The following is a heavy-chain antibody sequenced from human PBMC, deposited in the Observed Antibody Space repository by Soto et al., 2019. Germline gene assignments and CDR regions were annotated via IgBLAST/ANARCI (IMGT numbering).Heavy chain of an antibody. D-gene: IGHD1-1*01. CDR2: IIPIFGTA. V-gene: IGHV1-69*01. Sequence: QVQLVQSGTEVKKPGSSVKVSCKTSGGTFSSYAINWVRQAPGQGLEWMGGIIPIFGTADYAQKFQGRLTITADASTRTAYMELSSLKSEDTAVYYCATWGKLERPDYWGQGTLVTVSS. CDR3: ATWGKLERPDY. J-gene: IGHJ4*02. CDR1: GGTFSSYA.